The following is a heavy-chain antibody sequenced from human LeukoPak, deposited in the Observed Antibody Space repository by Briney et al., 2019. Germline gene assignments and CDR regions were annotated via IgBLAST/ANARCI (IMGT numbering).Heavy chain of an antibody. CDR3: ARHSYYYDSSGYYYDY. CDR1: GGSISSSSYY. Sequence: SETLSLTCTVSGGSISSSSYYWGWIRQPPGKGLEWIGSIYYSGSTYYNPSLKSRVTISVDTSKNQFSLRLSSVTAADTAVYYCARHSYYYDSSGYYYDYWGQGTLVTVSS. V-gene: IGHV4-39*01. CDR2: IYYSGST. D-gene: IGHD3-22*01. J-gene: IGHJ4*02.